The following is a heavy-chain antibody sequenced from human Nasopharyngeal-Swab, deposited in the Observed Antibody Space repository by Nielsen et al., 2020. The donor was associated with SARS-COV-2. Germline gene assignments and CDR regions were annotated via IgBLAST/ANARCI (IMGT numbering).Heavy chain of an antibody. CDR3: ARRYREITIFGVVITPFDY. CDR2: IYYSGST. CDR1: GASISSSIYY. J-gene: IGHJ4*02. D-gene: IGHD3-3*01. V-gene: IGHV4-39*01. Sequence: SETLSLTCTVSGASISSSIYYWGWIRQPPGKGLEWIGSIYYSGSTYYNPSLKSRVTIPVDTSKNQFSLKLSSVTAADTAVYYCARRYREITIFGVVITPFDYWGQGTLVTVSS.